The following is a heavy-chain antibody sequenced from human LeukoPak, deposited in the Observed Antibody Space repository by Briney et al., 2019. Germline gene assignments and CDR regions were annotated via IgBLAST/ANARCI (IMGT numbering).Heavy chain of an antibody. Sequence: GGSLRLSCAASGFTFNSYSMNWVRQAPGKGLEWVSSISSSSSSIYYADSVKGRFTISRDNAKNSLYLQMNSLRAEDAAVYYCARASGDIVETATMGSYWGQGTLVTVSS. CDR2: ISSSSSSI. J-gene: IGHJ4*02. V-gene: IGHV3-21*01. D-gene: IGHD5-18*01. CDR1: GFTFNSYS. CDR3: ARASGDIVETATMGSY.